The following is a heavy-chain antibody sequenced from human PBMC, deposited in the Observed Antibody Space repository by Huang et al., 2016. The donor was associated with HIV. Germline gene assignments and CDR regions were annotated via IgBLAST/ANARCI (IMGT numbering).Heavy chain of an antibody. CDR1: GFTFSTCG. Sequence: QVRLVESGGGVVEPGGSVTLSCEGSGFTFSTCGRHWVRQAPGKGLEWVAHIRFDGNKKVYEESLKGRFTIFRENSKNTVYLEMNSLTGEDTAMYFCAKGGAGYHNGPEYWGQGTQVIVS. CDR3: AKGGAGYHNGPEY. D-gene: IGHD2-8*01. V-gene: IGHV3-30*02. J-gene: IGHJ4*02. CDR2: IRFDGNKK.